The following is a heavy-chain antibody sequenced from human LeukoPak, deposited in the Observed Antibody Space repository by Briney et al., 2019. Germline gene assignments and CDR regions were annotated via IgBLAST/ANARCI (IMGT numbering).Heavy chain of an antibody. CDR2: IRYDGSNK. D-gene: IGHD5-12*01. Sequence: PGGSLRLSCAASGFTFSSYAMHWVRQAPGKGLEWVAFIRYDGSNKYYADSVKGRFTISRDNSKNTLYLQMNSLRAEDTAVYYCARAATLATITLGDYWGQGTLVTVSS. V-gene: IGHV3-30*02. J-gene: IGHJ4*02. CDR3: ARAATLATITLGDY. CDR1: GFTFSSYA.